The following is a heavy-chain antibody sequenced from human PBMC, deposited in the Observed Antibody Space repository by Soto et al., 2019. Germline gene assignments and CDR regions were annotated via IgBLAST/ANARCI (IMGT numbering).Heavy chain of an antibody. Sequence: ASVKVSCKASGYTFSNYYMPWVRPVPGQGLEWMGTINPSGGSTSYAQKFQGRINLTRKTSTGTVYMELRSLKSEDTAVYYCARVNFVVVVVTHGWYFEYWGQGTLVTDSS. CDR2: INPSGGST. CDR1: GYTFSNYY. CDR3: ARVNFVVVVVTHGWYFEY. V-gene: IGHV1-46*01. J-gene: IGHJ4*02. D-gene: IGHD2-15*01.